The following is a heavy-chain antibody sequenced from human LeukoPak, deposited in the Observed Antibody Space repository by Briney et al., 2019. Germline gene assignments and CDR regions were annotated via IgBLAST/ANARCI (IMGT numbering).Heavy chain of an antibody. CDR1: GYTFTSYD. CDR2: MNPNSGNT. V-gene: IGHV1-8*01. Sequence: ASVKVSCKASGYTFTSYDINWVRQATGQGLEWMGWMNPNSGNTGYAQKFQGRVTTTRNTSISTAYMELSSLRSEDTAVYYCARNWYIEEPLDYWGQGTLVTVSS. D-gene: IGHD1/OR15-1a*01. J-gene: IGHJ4*02. CDR3: ARNWYIEEPLDY.